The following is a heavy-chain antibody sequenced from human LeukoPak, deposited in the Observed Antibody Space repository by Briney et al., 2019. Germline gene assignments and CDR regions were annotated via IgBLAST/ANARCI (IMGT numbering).Heavy chain of an antibody. J-gene: IGHJ4*02. V-gene: IGHV1-46*01. CDR2: INPSGGST. Sequence: ASVKVSCKASGYTFTSYYMHWVRQAPGQGLEWMGIINPSGGSTSYAQKFQGRVTMTRDTSTSTVYMELSSLRSEDTAVYYCARARPMSSSWHPDPLNYWGQGTLVTVSS. CDR3: ARARPMSSSWHPDPLNY. CDR1: GYTFTSYY. D-gene: IGHD6-13*01.